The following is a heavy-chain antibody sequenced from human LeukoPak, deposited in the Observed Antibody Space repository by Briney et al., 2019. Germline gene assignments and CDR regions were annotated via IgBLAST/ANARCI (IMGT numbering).Heavy chain of an antibody. CDR2: ISGSGGST. V-gene: IGHV3-23*01. J-gene: IGHJ6*03. CDR3: ALDYSNYGDYYYYYMDV. CDR1: GFTFSSYA. Sequence: GGSLRLSCAASGFTFSSYAMSWVRQAPGKGLEWVSAISGSGGSTYYADSVKGRFTISRDNSKNTLYLQMNSLRAEDTAVYYCALDYSNYGDYYYYYMDVWGKGTTVTVSS. D-gene: IGHD4-11*01.